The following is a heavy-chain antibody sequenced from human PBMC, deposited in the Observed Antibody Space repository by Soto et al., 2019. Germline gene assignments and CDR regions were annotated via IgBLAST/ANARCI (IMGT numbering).Heavy chain of an antibody. V-gene: IGHV4-59*08. CDR3: ARQDGYYYYMDV. CDR1: GGSFSSHY. Sequence: QVELQESGPGLVKPSETLSLTCNVSGGSFSSHYWSWIRQPPGEGMEWIGYVFYTGSTNYNPSLMSRVLISVDTSKNQFSLKWSSVPAAETAVYYCARQDGYYYYMDVWGKGTTVTVSS. CDR2: VFYTGST. J-gene: IGHJ6*03.